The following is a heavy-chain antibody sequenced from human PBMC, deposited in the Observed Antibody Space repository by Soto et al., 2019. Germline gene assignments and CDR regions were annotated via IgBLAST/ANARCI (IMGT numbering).Heavy chain of an antibody. CDR3: ARGSAYSDYDLEY. D-gene: IGHD4-17*01. CDR2: VSGTGGSA. Sequence: GSLRLWCAAAGVTFSSYAMTWVRQAPGKGLEWVSGVSGTGGSAYYADSVKGRFTISRDKSTNTLYLHMNSLRAEDTAVYYCARGSAYSDYDLEYWGQGTLVTVSS. V-gene: IGHV3-23*01. J-gene: IGHJ4*02. CDR1: GVTFSSYA.